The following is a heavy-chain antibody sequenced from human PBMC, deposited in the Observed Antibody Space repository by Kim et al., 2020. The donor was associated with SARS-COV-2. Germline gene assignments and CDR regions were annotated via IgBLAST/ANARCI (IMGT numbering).Heavy chain of an antibody. Sequence: GGSLRLSCAASGFTFSSYEMNWVRQAPGKGLEWVSYISSSGSTIYYADSVKGRFTISRDNAKNSLYLQMNSLRAEDTAVYYCAKTPFHNYYDSSDAEYFQHWGQGTLVTVSS. CDR1: GFTFSSYE. CDR3: AKTPFHNYYDSSDAEYFQH. V-gene: IGHV3-48*03. J-gene: IGHJ1*01. CDR2: ISSSGSTI. D-gene: IGHD3-22*01.